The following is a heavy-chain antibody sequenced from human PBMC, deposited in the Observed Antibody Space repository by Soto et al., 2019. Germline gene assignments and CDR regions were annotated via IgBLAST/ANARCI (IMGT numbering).Heavy chain of an antibody. J-gene: IGHJ4*02. D-gene: IGHD5-12*01. CDR2: ISWNSGSI. Sequence: GGSLRLSCAASGFTFDDYAMHWVRQAPGKGLEWVSGISWNSGSIGYADSVKGRFTISRDNAKNSLYLQMNSLRAEDTALYYCAKGGRTNIVPTTPDYWGQGT. CDR3: AKGGRTNIVPTTPDY. V-gene: IGHV3-9*01. CDR1: GFTFDDYA.